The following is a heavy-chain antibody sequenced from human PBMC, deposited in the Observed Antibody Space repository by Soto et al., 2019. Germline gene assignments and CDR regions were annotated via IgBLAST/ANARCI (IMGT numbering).Heavy chain of an antibody. CDR3: TRSGGLDD. CDR1: GYSFTSYA. V-gene: IGHV1-3*01. D-gene: IGHD3-10*01. J-gene: IGHJ4*02. CDR2: INAANGNT. Sequence: QVQLVQSGAEVKKPGPSVKVSCQASGYSFTSYAIHWVRQASGQGLECMGWINAANGNTSYRQKIQGRVTITRDTSTTTAFMDRSSLTAEDTAVYYCTRSGGLDDWGQGTLITVSS.